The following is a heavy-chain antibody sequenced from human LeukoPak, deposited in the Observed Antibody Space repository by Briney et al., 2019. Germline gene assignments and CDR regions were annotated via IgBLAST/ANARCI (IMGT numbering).Heavy chain of an antibody. CDR1: GYTFTGYY. CDR3: ASSMVRGVPWYFDY. Sequence: ASVKVSCKASGYTFTGYYMHWVRQAPGPGLEWMGWINPNSGGTNYAQKFQGRVTMTRDTSISTAYMELTRLRSDDTAVYYCASSMVRGVPWYFDYWGQGTLVTVSS. CDR2: INPNSGGT. V-gene: IGHV1-2*02. D-gene: IGHD3-10*01. J-gene: IGHJ4*02.